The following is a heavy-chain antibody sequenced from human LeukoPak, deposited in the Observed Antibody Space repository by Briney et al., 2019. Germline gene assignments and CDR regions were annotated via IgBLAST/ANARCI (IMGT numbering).Heavy chain of an antibody. CDR1: GYIFTTYF. CDR3: ARGSPTTVIPYYYYFMDV. CDR2: INPNSGGT. D-gene: IGHD4-17*01. Sequence: GASVKVSCKASGYIFTTYFMHWLRQAPGQGPEWMGWINPNSGGTNYAQKFQGRVTMTRDTSISTAYMELSRLRYDDTAVYYCARGSPTTVIPYYYYFMDVWGKGTTVTVSS. J-gene: IGHJ6*03. V-gene: IGHV1-2*02.